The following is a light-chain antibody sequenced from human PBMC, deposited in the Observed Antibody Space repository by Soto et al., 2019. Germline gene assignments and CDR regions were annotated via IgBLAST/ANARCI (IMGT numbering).Light chain of an antibody. CDR1: SSDVGGYNY. J-gene: IGLJ1*01. Sequence: QSVLTQPASVSGSPGQSITISCAGTSSDVGGYNYVSRYQQHPGKAPKLMIYDVSNRPSGVSNRFSASKSGNTASLTISGLQAEDEADYYCSSYTSSTTRVFGTGTKVTVL. V-gene: IGLV2-14*03. CDR3: SSYTSSTTRV. CDR2: DVS.